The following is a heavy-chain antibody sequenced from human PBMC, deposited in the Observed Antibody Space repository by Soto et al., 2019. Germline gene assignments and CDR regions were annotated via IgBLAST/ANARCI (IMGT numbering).Heavy chain of an antibody. V-gene: IGHV4-30-4*01. Sequence: PSETLSLTCTVSGGSISSGDYYWSWIRQPPGKGLEWIGYIYYSGSTYYNPSLKSRVTISVDTSKNQFSLKLSSVTAADTAVYYCARSEAYYDILTGYYLRAPFCLDYWGQGTLVTVSS. CDR2: IYYSGST. D-gene: IGHD3-9*01. CDR1: GGSISSGDYY. CDR3: ARSEAYYDILTGYYLRAPFCLDY. J-gene: IGHJ4*02.